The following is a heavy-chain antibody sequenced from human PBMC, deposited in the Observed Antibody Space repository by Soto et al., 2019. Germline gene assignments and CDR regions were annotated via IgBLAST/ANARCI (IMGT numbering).Heavy chain of an antibody. J-gene: IGHJ6*02. Sequence: QVQLVESGGGVVQPGRSLRLSCAASGFTFSSYGMHWVRQAPGKGLEWVAVISYDESEIYYSDSLKGRFTISRDNSKNTLYLQTSSLRPEDTAVYYCTKDTGYCSGGRCYSTPYYYYSSGMDAWGQGTTVTVSS. CDR1: GFTFSSYG. D-gene: IGHD2-15*01. V-gene: IGHV3-30*18. CDR3: TKDTGYCSGGRCYSTPYYYYSSGMDA. CDR2: ISYDESEI.